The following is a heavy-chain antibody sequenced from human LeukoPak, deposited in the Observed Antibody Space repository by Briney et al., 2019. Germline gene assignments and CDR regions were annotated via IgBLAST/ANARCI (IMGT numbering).Heavy chain of an antibody. Sequence: SQTLSLTCAISGDSVSSNSAAWNWIRQSPSRGLEWLGRTYYRSKWYNDYAVSVKSRITINPDTSKNQFSLQLNSVTPEDTAVYYCAREFRSSSWYLNWFDPWGQGTLVTVSS. CDR3: AREFRSSSWYLNWFDP. J-gene: IGHJ5*02. V-gene: IGHV6-1*01. D-gene: IGHD6-13*01. CDR2: TYYRSKWYN. CDR1: GDSVSSNSAA.